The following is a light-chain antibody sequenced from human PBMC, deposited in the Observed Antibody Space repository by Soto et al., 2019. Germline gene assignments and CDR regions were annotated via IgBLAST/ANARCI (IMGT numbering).Light chain of an antibody. J-gene: IGKJ1*01. CDR3: QQYSIWRT. CDR1: QRVITSY. V-gene: IGKV3-20*01. CDR2: GAS. Sequence: EIVLTQSPGTLSLSPGARATFSCRASQRVITSYLAWYQQKAGQAPRLLIYGASSMDTGIPARFSGSGSGTEFTLTISGLQSDDFAVYYCQQYSIWRTFGQGTKVDIK.